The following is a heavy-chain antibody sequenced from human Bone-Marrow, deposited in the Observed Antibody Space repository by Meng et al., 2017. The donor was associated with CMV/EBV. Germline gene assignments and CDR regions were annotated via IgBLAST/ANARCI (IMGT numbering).Heavy chain of an antibody. CDR1: GYTFTGYY. J-gene: IGHJ5*02. CDR2: INPNSGGT. Sequence: ASVKVSGKASGYTFTGYYMHWVRQAPGQGLEWMGWINPNSGGTNYAQKFQGRVTMTRDTSISTAYRELIRLRSDDTDVYYCARDNGPSGSYYENWFDPWGQGTRVTVSS. V-gene: IGHV1-2*02. D-gene: IGHD1-26*01. CDR3: ARDNGPSGSYYENWFDP.